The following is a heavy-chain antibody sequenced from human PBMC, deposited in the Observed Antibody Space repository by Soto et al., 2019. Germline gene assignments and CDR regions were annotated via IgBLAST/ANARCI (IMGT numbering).Heavy chain of an antibody. CDR2: MNPNSGNT. CDR1: GYTFTSYD. D-gene: IGHD6-19*01. CDR3: ASFRPGWANAFDI. V-gene: IGHV1-8*01. Sequence: QVQLVQPGAEVKKPGASVKVSCKASGYTFTSYDINWVRQATGQRLEWMGWMNPNSGNTGYAQKFQGRVTMTRNTSISTAYMELSSLRSEDTAVYYCASFRPGWANAFDIWGQGTMVTVSS. J-gene: IGHJ3*02.